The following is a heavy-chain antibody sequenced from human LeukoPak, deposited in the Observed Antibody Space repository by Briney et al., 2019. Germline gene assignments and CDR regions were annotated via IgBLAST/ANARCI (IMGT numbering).Heavy chain of an antibody. CDR1: GGSISSYY. J-gene: IGHJ4*02. Sequence: PSETLSLTCTVSGGSISSYYWSWIRQPAGKGLEWIGRIYTSGSTNYNPSLRSRVATSVDTSRNQFSLKLSSVTAADTAVYFCARLTSVTLFDYWGQGTLVTVSS. D-gene: IGHD4-17*01. CDR3: ARLTSVTLFDY. V-gene: IGHV4-4*07. CDR2: IYTSGST.